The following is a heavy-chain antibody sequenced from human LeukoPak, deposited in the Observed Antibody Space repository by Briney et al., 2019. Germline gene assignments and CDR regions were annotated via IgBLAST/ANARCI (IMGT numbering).Heavy chain of an antibody. J-gene: IGHJ4*02. CDR1: GFTFSTHW. V-gene: IGHV3-74*03. Sequence: PGGSLRLSCAASGFTFSTHWMHWVRQAPGKGLVWVSCINNDGTTTTYADSVKGRFTISRDNAKSTLYLRMNSLRAEDTAVYYCLSCIAPNCYEFWGQGAPVTVSS. CDR2: INNDGTTT. CDR3: LSCIAPNCYEF. D-gene: IGHD2-2*01.